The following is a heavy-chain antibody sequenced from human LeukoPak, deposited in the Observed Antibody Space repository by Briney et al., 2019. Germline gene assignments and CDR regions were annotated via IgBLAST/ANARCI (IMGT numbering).Heavy chain of an antibody. CDR3: ARDPVYDSSGYYDY. CDR1: GGSISSSSYY. J-gene: IGHJ4*02. Sequence: SETLSLTCTVSGGSISSSSYYWGWIRQPPGKGLEWIGRIYTSGSTNYNPSLKSRVTMSVDTSKNQFSLKLSSVTAADTAVYYCARDPVYDSSGYYDYWGQGTLVTVSS. D-gene: IGHD3-22*01. V-gene: IGHV4-39*07. CDR2: IYTSGST.